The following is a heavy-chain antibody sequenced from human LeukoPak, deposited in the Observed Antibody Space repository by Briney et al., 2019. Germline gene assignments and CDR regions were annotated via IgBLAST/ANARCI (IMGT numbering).Heavy chain of an antibody. D-gene: IGHD6-19*01. Sequence: ASVKVSCKASGYTLTELSMHWVRQAPGKGLEWMGGFDPEDGETIYAQKFQGRVTMTEDTSTDTAYMELSSLRSEDTAVYYCATWARIAVAGYSYYYYGMDVWGQGTTVTVSS. J-gene: IGHJ6*02. V-gene: IGHV1-24*01. CDR1: GYTLTELS. CDR2: FDPEDGET. CDR3: ATWARIAVAGYSYYYYGMDV.